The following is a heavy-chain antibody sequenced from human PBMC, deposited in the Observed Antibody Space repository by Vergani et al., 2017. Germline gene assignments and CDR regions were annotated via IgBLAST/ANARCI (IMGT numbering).Heavy chain of an antibody. CDR2: ISSSSSYI. D-gene: IGHD3-3*01. V-gene: IGHV3-21*01. J-gene: IGHJ3*02. Sequence: EVQLVESGGGLVKPGGSLRLSCAASGFTFSSYSMNWVRQAPGKGLEWVSPISSSSSYIYYADSVKGRFTISRDNAKNSLYLQLNSLRAEATAVYYCAMNAPPPPGVRFLEWLYRDAFDIWGQGTMVTVSS. CDR3: AMNAPPPPGVRFLEWLYRDAFDI. CDR1: GFTFSSYS.